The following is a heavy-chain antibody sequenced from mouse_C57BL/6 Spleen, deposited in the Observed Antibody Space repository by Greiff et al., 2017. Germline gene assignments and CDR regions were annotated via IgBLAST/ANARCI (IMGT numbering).Heavy chain of an antibody. CDR3: ARERDYGYDAYYFDY. CDR1: GYAFSSSW. Sequence: VQVVESGPELVKPGASVKISCKASGYAFSSSWMNWVKQRPGKGLEWIGRIYPGDGDTNYNGKFKGKATLTADKSSSTAYMQLSSLTSEDSAVYFCARERDYGYDAYYFDYWGQGTTLTVSS. D-gene: IGHD2-2*01. CDR2: IYPGDGDT. J-gene: IGHJ2*01. V-gene: IGHV1-82*01.